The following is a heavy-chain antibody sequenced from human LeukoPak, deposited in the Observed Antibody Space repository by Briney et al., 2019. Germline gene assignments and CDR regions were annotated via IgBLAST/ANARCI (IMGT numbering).Heavy chain of an antibody. CDR1: GFTFSSYS. CDR2: ISSSSSYI. Sequence: GRSLRLSCAASGFTFSSYSMNWVRQAPGKGLEWVSSISSSSSYIYYADSVKGRFTISRDNAKNSLYLQMNSLRAEDTAVYYCASIVGATDFDYWGQGTLVTVSS. V-gene: IGHV3-21*01. J-gene: IGHJ4*02. CDR3: ASIVGATDFDY. D-gene: IGHD1-26*01.